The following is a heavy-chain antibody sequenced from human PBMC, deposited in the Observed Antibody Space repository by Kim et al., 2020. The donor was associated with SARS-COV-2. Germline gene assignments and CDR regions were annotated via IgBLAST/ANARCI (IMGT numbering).Heavy chain of an antibody. Sequence: SYNPSLKSRVTISVDRSKNQFSLKLSSVTAADTAVYYCASSSWRNNWFDPWGQGTLVTVSS. J-gene: IGHJ5*02. V-gene: IGHV4-30-2*01. D-gene: IGHD6-13*01. CDR3: ASSSWRNNWFDP.